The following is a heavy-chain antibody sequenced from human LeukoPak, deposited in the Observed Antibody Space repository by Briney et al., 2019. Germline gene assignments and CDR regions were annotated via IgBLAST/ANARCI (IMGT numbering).Heavy chain of an antibody. CDR3: ARRGSSWYFAFDV. J-gene: IGHJ3*01. V-gene: IGHV1-2*02. CDR2: INPNSGGT. Sequence: ASVKVSCKASGYTFTGYYMHWVRQAPGQGLEWMGWINPNSGGTNYAQKFQGRVTMTRDTSISTAYMELSRLRSDDTAVYYCARRGSSWYFAFDVWGQGTMVTVSS. CDR1: GYTFTGYY. D-gene: IGHD6-13*01.